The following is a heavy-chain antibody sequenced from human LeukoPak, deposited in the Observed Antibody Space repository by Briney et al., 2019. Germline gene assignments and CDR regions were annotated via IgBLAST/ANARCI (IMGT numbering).Heavy chain of an antibody. CDR2: ISTSSSYI. V-gene: IGHV3-21*01. J-gene: IGHJ5*02. CDR3: ARGADGVSSNSRGWFDP. D-gene: IGHD2-15*01. Sequence: GGSLRLSCAASGFTFSSYGMSWVRQAPGKGLEWVSSISTSSSYIYYADSVKGRLTISRDNARNSLYLQMNTLRAEDTAVYSCARGADGVSSNSRGWFDPWGQGTLVTVSS. CDR1: GFTFSSYG.